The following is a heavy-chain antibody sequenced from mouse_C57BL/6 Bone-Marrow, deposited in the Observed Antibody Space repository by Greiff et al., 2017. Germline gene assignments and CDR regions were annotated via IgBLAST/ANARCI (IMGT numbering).Heavy chain of an antibody. D-gene: IGHD4-1*01. V-gene: IGHV1-81*01. CDR2: IYPRSGNT. J-gene: IGHJ3*01. CDR3: AVWNWGEVLFAY. CDR1: GYTFTSYG. Sequence: VQLQQSGAELARPGASVKLSCKASGYTFTSYGISWVKQRTGQGLEWIGEIYPRSGNTNYHEKFKGKATLTADNCSRTKYMELSSLASEDSAVYFCAVWNWGEVLFAYWGQGTLVTVSA.